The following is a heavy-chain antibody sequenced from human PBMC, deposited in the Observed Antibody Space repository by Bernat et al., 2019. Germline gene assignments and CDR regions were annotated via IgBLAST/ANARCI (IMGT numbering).Heavy chain of an antibody. Sequence: QLQLQESGPGLVKPSETLSLTCTVSGGSISSSSYYWGWIRQPPGKGLEWIGSIYYSGSTYYNPSLKSRVTISVDTSKNQFSLKLSSVTAADTAVYYCARQRRSSSWDFDPWGRGTLVTVSS. D-gene: IGHD6-13*01. V-gene: IGHV4-39*01. J-gene: IGHJ2*01. CDR1: GGSISSSSYY. CDR2: IYYSGST. CDR3: ARQRRSSSWDFDP.